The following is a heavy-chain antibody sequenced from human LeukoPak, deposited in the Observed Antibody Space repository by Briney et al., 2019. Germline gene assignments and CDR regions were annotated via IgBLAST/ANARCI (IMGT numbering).Heavy chain of an antibody. CDR2: IYSGGST. CDR1: GFTVSSNY. V-gene: IGHV3-53*01. Sequence: GGSLRLSCAASGFTVSSNYMSWVRQAPGKGLEGVSVIYSGGSTYYADSVKGRFTISRDNSKNTLYLQMNSLRAEDTAVYYCAAAGLRVVGATHFFDYWGQGTLVTVSS. D-gene: IGHD1-26*01. CDR3: AAAGLRVVGATHFFDY. J-gene: IGHJ4*02.